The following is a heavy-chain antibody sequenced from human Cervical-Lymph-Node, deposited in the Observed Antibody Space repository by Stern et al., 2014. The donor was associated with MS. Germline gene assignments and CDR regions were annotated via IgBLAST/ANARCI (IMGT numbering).Heavy chain of an antibody. D-gene: IGHD3-16*01. CDR3: VRDYPFMNRPPGGMDV. J-gene: IGHJ6*02. CDR2: IIPSFNTA. V-gene: IGHV1-69*01. CDR1: GDTFSKYA. Sequence: QVQLVESGAEVKKPGSSVKVSCKASGDTFSKYAIAWVRRAPGQGLEWLGGIIPSFNTANNAHKFQGRLTITADESTSTVHMSLSSLTSEDTAIYYCVRDYPFMNRPPGGMDVWGLGTSVIISS.